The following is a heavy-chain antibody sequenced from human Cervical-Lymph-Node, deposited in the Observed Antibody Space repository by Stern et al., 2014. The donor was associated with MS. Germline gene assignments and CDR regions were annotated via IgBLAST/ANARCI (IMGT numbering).Heavy chain of an antibody. CDR2: IIPIIGTA. J-gene: IGHJ4*02. CDR1: GGTFSTSD. V-gene: IGHV1-69*01. Sequence: QVQLVQSGAEVQKPGSSVKVSCRASGGTFSTSDIRWVRQAPGQGLEWMGGIIPIIGTANYAQKYQGRVTITAGESTSTAYMELSSLRSEDTAIYYCALGGFGHYFEYWGQGTLVTVSS. CDR3: ALGGFGHYFEY. D-gene: IGHD3-10*01.